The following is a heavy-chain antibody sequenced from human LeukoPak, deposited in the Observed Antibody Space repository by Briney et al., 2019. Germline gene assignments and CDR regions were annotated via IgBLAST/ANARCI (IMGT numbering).Heavy chain of an antibody. D-gene: IGHD6-6*01. V-gene: IGHV3-23*01. CDR2: ISGSGGST. J-gene: IGHJ4*02. Sequence: GGSLRLSCAASGFTFSSYAMSWVRQAPGKGLEWASAISGSGGSTYYADSVKGRFTISRDNSKNTLYLQMNSLRAEDTAVYYCASSSIAARVDFDYWGQGTLVTVSS. CDR3: ASSSIAARVDFDY. CDR1: GFTFSSYA.